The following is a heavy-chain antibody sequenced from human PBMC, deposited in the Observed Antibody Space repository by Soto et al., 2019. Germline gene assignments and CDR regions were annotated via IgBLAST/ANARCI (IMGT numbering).Heavy chain of an antibody. V-gene: IGHV3-9*01. Sequence: VQLVESGGGLVQPGRSLRLSCAASGFTFDDYAMHWVRQAPGRGLEWVSAISYNSGSVGYAGSVDGRFTISRDNAKNSLYLYIDDLRPEDTALYYCAKDRFRLLWFGQISNYFDSWGQGTLVTVSS. CDR1: GFTFDDYA. D-gene: IGHD3-10*01. J-gene: IGHJ4*02. CDR3: AKDRFRLLWFGQISNYFDS. CDR2: ISYNSGSV.